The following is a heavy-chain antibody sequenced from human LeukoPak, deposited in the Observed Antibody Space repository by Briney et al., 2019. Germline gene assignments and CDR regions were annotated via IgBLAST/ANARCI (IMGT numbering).Heavy chain of an antibody. V-gene: IGHV3-74*01. CDR2: ISTDGSDT. CDR3: ATLSQTLLFDY. Sequence: GGSLRLSCAASGFTFTTYWMHWVRHAPGKGLVWVSLISTDGSDTRYTDSVKGRFTISRDNAKNTLYLQMNSLRAEDTAVYYCATLSQTLLFDYWGQGTQVTVSS. J-gene: IGHJ4*02. CDR1: GFTFTTYW.